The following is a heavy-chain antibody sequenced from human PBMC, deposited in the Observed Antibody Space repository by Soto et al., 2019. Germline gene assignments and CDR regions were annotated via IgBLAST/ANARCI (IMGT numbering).Heavy chain of an antibody. D-gene: IGHD3-10*01. CDR1: GFTFSSYG. CDR3: ARDPYGSGSYYNPQGFDP. CDR2: IWYDGSNK. J-gene: IGHJ5*02. V-gene: IGHV3-33*01. Sequence: PGGSLRLSCAASGFTFSSYGMHWVRQAPGKGLEWVAVIWYDGSNKYYADSVKGRFTISRDNSKNTLYLQMNSLRAEDTAVYYCARDPYGSGSYYNPQGFDPWGQGTLVTVSS.